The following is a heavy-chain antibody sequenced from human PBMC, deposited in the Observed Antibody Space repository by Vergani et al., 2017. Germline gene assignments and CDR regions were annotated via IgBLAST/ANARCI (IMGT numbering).Heavy chain of an antibody. V-gene: IGHV4-30-2*03. J-gene: IGHJ4*02. Sequence: QLQLQESGSGLVKPSQTLSLTCAVSGGSISSGGYSWSWIRQPPGKGLEWIGSSYYSGSTYYNPSLKSRVTISVDTSKNQFSLKLSSVTAADTAVYYCARHTDDWDFDYWGQGTLVTVSS. CDR2: SYYSGST. D-gene: IGHD3-9*01. CDR1: GGSISSGGYS. CDR3: ARHTDDWDFDY.